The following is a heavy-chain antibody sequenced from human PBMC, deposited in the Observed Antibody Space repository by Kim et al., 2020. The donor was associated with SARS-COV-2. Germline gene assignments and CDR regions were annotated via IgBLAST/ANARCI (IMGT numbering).Heavy chain of an antibody. CDR1: GFTVSSNY. CDR3: ASRGYYDSSGYSADAFDI. D-gene: IGHD3-22*01. J-gene: IGHJ3*02. V-gene: IGHV3-53*01. Sequence: GGSLRLSCAASGFTVSSNYMSWFRPAPVQVLECFSFIYSGGRTYYADSVKGRFTISRDNSKNTLYLQMNSLRAEDTAVYYCASRGYYDSSGYSADAFDIWGQGTMVTVSS. CDR2: IYSGGRT.